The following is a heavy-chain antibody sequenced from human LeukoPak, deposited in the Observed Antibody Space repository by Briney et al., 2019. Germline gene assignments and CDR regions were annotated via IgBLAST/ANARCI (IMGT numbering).Heavy chain of an antibody. Sequence: PGGSLRLSCATSGFTFTGYGMNWVRQAPGKGLEWVSYISNTAILYADSVKGRFTISRDNARNSLYLQMNSLRAEDTAVYFCAIIGCYRGVCHLDMWGQGTMVTVSS. D-gene: IGHD3-3*01. J-gene: IGHJ3*02. CDR3: AIIGCYRGVCHLDM. CDR1: GFTFTGYG. CDR2: ISNTAI. V-gene: IGHV3-48*01.